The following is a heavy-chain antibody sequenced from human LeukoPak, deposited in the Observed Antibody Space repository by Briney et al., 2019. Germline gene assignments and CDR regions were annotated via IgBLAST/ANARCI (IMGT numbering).Heavy chain of an antibody. CDR3: AQYSEQQLGYQNWFDP. J-gene: IGHJ5*02. V-gene: IGHV4-59*08. CDR2: IYYSGST. Sequence: SETLSLTCTVSGGSISSYYWSWIRQPPGKGLEWIGYIYYSGSTNYNPSLKSRVTISVDTSKNQFSLKLSSVTAADTAVYYCAQYSEQQLGYQNWFDPWGQGTLVTVSS. D-gene: IGHD6-13*01. CDR1: GGSISSYY.